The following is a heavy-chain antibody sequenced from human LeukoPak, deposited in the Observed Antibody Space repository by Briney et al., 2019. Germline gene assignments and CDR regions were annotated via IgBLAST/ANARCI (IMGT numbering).Heavy chain of an antibody. CDR1: GFTFSSYA. D-gene: IGHD6-19*01. Sequence: GRSLRLSCAASGFTFSSYAMHWVRQAPGKGLEWVAVISYDGSNKYYADSVKGRFTISRDNSKNTLYLQMNSLRAEDTAVYYCARDSDSSGWYSWVDYWGQGTLATVSS. J-gene: IGHJ4*02. V-gene: IGHV3-30-3*01. CDR3: ARDSDSSGWYSWVDY. CDR2: ISYDGSNK.